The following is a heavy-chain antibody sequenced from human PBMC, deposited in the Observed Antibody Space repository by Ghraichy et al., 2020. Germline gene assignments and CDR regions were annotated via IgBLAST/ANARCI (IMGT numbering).Heavy chain of an antibody. Sequence: GGSLRLPCAASGFTFSTYAMTWVRQAPGKGLEWVSYISGSSTTIFYSDSVKGRFTVFRDNAKKSLYLQMDSLRAEDTAVYYCARDSGRGGADDYWGQGTLVTVSS. J-gene: IGHJ4*02. CDR1: GFTFSTYA. CDR2: ISGSSTTI. D-gene: IGHD4/OR15-4a*01. V-gene: IGHV3-48*01. CDR3: ARDSGRGGADDY.